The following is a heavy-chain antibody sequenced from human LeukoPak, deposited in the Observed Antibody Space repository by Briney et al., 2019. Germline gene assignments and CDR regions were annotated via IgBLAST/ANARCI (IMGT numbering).Heavy chain of an antibody. CDR3: ARVATGSNEIDY. V-gene: IGHV4-39*07. D-gene: IGHD6-13*01. CDR1: GGSFSSSSYY. Sequence: SETLSLTCTVSGGSFSSSSYYWGWIRQPPGKGLEWVGSINYRGSNYYNPSLKSRVTISVDTSKNQFSLKLSSVTAADTAVYYCARVATGSNEIDYWGQGTLVTVSS. CDR2: INYRGSN. J-gene: IGHJ4*02.